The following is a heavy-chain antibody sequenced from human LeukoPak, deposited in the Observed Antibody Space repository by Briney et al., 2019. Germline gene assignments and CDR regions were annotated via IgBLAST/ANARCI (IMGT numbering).Heavy chain of an antibody. V-gene: IGHV4-31*11. CDR2: IYYSGST. Sequence: SETLSLTCAVYGGSFSGYYWSWIRQHPGKGLEWIGYIYYSGSTYYNPSLKSRVTISVDTSKNQFSLKLSSVTAADTAVYYCARLAAAGTIDYWGQGTLVTVSS. D-gene: IGHD6-13*01. CDR1: GGSFSGYY. CDR3: ARLAAAGTIDY. J-gene: IGHJ4*02.